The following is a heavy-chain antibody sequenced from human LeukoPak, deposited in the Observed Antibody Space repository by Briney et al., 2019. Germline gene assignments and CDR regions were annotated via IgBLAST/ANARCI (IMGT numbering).Heavy chain of an antibody. J-gene: IGHJ4*02. D-gene: IGHD2-21*02. Sequence: PGGSLRLSCAASGFTFSTYIINWVRQAPGKGLEWVSSISSSSSYIYYADSVKGRFTISRDNAKNSLYLQMDSLRAEDTAVYYCARSEGGDWTPFDYWGQGTLVTVSS. CDR1: GFTFSTYI. CDR3: ARSEGGDWTPFDY. V-gene: IGHV3-21*01. CDR2: ISSSSSYI.